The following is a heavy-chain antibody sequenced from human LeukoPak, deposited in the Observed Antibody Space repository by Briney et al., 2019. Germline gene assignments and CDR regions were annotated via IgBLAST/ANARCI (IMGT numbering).Heavy chain of an antibody. D-gene: IGHD6-19*01. CDR1: GYILTELS. V-gene: IGHV1-24*01. CDR2: FGPEDGET. Sequence: GASVKVSCKVSGYILTELSMHWVRQAPGKGLEWMGGFGPEDGETIYAQKFQGRVTMTEDTSTDTAYMELSSLRSEDTAVYYCASQWLSTPGSYDYWGQGTLVTVSS. CDR3: ASQWLSTPGSYDY. J-gene: IGHJ4*02.